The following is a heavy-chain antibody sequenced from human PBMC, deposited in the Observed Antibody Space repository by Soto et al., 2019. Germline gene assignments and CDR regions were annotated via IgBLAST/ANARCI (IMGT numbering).Heavy chain of an antibody. CDR1: GFSLSSTRMA. Sequence: QITLKESGPTLVKPTQTLTLTCTFSGFSLSSTRMAVGWIHQPPGKALEWLALIYWDDDKRYSPFLKSRLTIXXXTXXNQVVLTMSNMDPVDTARYYCAHIVVAGLGYYFDYWGQGTLVTVSS. CDR2: IYWDDDK. V-gene: IGHV2-5*02. J-gene: IGHJ4*02. CDR3: AHIVVAGLGYYFDY. D-gene: IGHD6-19*01.